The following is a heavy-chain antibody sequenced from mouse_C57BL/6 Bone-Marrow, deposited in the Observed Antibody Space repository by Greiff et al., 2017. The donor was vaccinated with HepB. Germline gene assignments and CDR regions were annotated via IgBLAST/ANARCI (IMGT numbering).Heavy chain of an antibody. J-gene: IGHJ2*01. D-gene: IGHD4-1*01. CDR1: GYTFTSYW. CDR2: IDPSDSYT. V-gene: IGHV1-50*01. Sequence: QVQLQQPGAELVKPGASVKLSCKASGYTFTSYWMQWVKQRPGQGLEWIGEIDPSDSYTNYNQKFKGKATLTVDTSSSTAYMQLSSLTSEDSAVYYCASWDFDYWGQGTTRTVSS. CDR3: ASWDFDY.